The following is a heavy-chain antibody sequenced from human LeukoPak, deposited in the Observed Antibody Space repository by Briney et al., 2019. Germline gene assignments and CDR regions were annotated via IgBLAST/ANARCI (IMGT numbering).Heavy chain of an antibody. CDR3: ARDIGWELLFFDY. CDR2: ISSSSSYI. D-gene: IGHD1-26*01. CDR1: GFTFSPYN. J-gene: IGHJ4*02. V-gene: IGHV3-21*04. Sequence: PGGSLRLSCAASGFTFSPYNMNWVRQAPGKGLEWVSSISSSSSYIYYADSVKGRFTISRDNAKNSLYLQMNSLRAEDTAVYYCARDIGWELLFFDYWGQGTLVTVSS.